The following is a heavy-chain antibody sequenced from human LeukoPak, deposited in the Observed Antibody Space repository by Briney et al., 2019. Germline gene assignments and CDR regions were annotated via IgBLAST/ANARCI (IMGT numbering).Heavy chain of an antibody. J-gene: IGHJ4*02. CDR2: INPNSGGT. Sequence: GASVKVSCKASGYTFTGYYMHWVRQAPGQGLEWMGWINPNSGGTNYAQKFQGRVTMTRDTSISTAYMELSRLRSADTAVYYCARDESAAMVPYFDYWGQGTLVTVSS. D-gene: IGHD5-18*01. CDR1: GYTFTGYY. V-gene: IGHV1-2*02. CDR3: ARDESAAMVPYFDY.